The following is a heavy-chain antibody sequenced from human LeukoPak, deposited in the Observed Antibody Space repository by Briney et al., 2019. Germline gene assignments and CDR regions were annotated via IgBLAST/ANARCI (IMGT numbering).Heavy chain of an antibody. V-gene: IGHV3-73*01. CDR1: GFTFSGSA. CDR3: MAAGGHRFDY. CDR2: IRSKANSYAT. Sequence: GGSLKLSCAASGFTFSGSAMHWVRQASGKGLEWVGRIRSKANSYATAYAASVKGRFTISRDDSKNTAYLQMNSLKTEDTAVCYCMAAGGHRFDYWGQGTLVTVSS. D-gene: IGHD6-13*01. J-gene: IGHJ4*02.